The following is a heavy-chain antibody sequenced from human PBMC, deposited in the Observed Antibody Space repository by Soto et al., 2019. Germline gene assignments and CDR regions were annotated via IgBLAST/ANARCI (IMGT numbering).Heavy chain of an antibody. CDR1: GYSFTSYF. CDR2: IHPRGGST. V-gene: IGHV1-46*01. Sequence: CKASGYSFTSYFMHWVRQAPGQGLEWMGIIHPRGGSTNYAQRFQDRVTMAWDTSTSTVYMELSSLRSDDTAVYYCARAPYSSSSFFFDYWGQGTPVTVSS. D-gene: IGHD6-6*01. J-gene: IGHJ4*02. CDR3: ARAPYSSSSFFFDY.